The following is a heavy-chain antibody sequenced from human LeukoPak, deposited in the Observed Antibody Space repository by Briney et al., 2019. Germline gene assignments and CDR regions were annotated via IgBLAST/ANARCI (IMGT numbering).Heavy chain of an antibody. V-gene: IGHV3-7*01. D-gene: IGHD3-10*01. CDR2: IRPEGSEK. CDR1: GFSFSTYW. J-gene: IGHJ4*02. Sequence: GGSLRLSCETSGFSFSTYWMSWVRQAPGKGLEWVANIRPEGSEKYYVDSVKGRFTISRDIAKQSVFLQMTSLRVEDTAVYYCARLSAMVRGPEDIFYFEYWGLGTLVTVSS. CDR3: ARLSAMVRGPEDIFYFEY.